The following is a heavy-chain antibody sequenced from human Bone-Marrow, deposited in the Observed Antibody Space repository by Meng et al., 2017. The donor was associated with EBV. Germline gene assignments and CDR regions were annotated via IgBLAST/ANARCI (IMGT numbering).Heavy chain of an antibody. CDR3: ARGSGRWTFDY. J-gene: IGHJ4*02. V-gene: IGHV3-11*01. Sequence: VQLVQSGGDLVRAGGSLRLSCAASGFIFSDSYMSWIRQTPGKGLEWISYISNSGTTIKYADSVKGRFTISRDNAKNSLYLQMNSLRADDTAVYFCARGSGRWTFDYWGQGTLVTVSS. D-gene: IGHD1-26*01. CDR1: GFIFSDSY. CDR2: ISNSGTTI.